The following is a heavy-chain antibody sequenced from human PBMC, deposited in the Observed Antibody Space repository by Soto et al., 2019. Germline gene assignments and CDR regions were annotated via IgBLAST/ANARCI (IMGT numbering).Heavy chain of an antibody. V-gene: IGHV4-31*03. CDR3: ARGRVVVVAAVWFDP. CDR1: GGSISSGGYY. CDR2: IYYSGST. D-gene: IGHD2-15*01. Sequence: QVQLQESGPGLVKPSQTLSLTCTVSGGSISSGGYYWSWIRQHPGKGLEWIGYIYYSGSTYYNPSLESRVTISVDTSKKQFSLKLSSVTAADTAVYYWARGRVVVVAAVWFDPWGQGTLVTVSS. J-gene: IGHJ5*02.